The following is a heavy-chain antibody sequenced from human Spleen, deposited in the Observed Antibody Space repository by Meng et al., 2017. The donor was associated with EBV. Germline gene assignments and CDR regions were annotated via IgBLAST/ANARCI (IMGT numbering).Heavy chain of an antibody. CDR1: GHPFDDYA. CDR3: ARLPGLDY. V-gene: IGHV1-3*01. Sequence: VQIVQSGADVNKPWAYVEVSCKASGHPFDDYAMHWVRQAPGHRLEWMGWINVVNGDTKYSHKFQDRVTITRDTSANTVYMELTSLTSYETAIYYCARLPGLDYWGPGTLVTVSS. CDR2: INVVNGDT. D-gene: IGHD3-10*01. J-gene: IGHJ4*02.